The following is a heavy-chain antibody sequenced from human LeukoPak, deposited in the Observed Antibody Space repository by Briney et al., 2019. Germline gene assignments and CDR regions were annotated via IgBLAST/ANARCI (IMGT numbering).Heavy chain of an antibody. J-gene: IGHJ4*02. CDR3: ARDSQPLLYPPGGYYFDY. D-gene: IGHD2-2*02. CDR2: ISSSSSTI. V-gene: IGHV3-48*02. Sequence: QSGGSLRLSCAASGFTFSSYSMNWVRQAPGKGLEWVSYISSSSSTIYYADSVKGRFTISRDNAKNSLYLQMNSLRDEDTAVYYCARDSQPLLYPPGGYYFDYWGQGTLVTVSS. CDR1: GFTFSSYS.